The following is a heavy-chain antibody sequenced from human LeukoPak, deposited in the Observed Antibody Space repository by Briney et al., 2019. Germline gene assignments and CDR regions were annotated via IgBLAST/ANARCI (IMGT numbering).Heavy chain of an antibody. CDR3: ARAAYGDFLIYYFDY. D-gene: IGHD4-17*01. Sequence: PSETLSLTCTVSGGSISSSSYYWGWIRQPPGKGLEWIGSIYYSGSTYYNPSLKSRVTISVDTSKNQFSLKLSSVTAADTAVYYCARAAYGDFLIYYFDYWGQGTLVTVSS. J-gene: IGHJ4*02. CDR2: IYYSGST. V-gene: IGHV4-39*07. CDR1: GGSISSSSYY.